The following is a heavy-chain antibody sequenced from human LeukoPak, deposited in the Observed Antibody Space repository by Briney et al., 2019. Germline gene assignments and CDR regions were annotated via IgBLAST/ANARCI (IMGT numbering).Heavy chain of an antibody. V-gene: IGHV5-51*01. CDR3: ARHVMSGGVFYSGHDAFGI. Sequence: GESLKIPCKTSGYSFNSYWIAWVRQMPGKGLEWMGIIYPGHSDTRYSPSFQGQVTISADKSISTAYLQWSSLKASDTAMYYCARHVMSGGVFYSGHDAFGIWGQGTTVTVSS. CDR2: IYPGHSDT. J-gene: IGHJ3*02. D-gene: IGHD3-10*01. CDR1: GYSFNSYW.